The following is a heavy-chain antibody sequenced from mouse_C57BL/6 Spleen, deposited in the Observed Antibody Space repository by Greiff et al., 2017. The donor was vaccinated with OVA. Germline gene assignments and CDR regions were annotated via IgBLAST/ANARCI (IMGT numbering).Heavy chain of an antibody. CDR2: IHPNSGST. Sequence: VQLQQPGAELVKPGASVKLSCKASGYTFTSYWMHWVKQRPGQGLEWIGMIHPNSGSTNYNEKFKSKATLTVDKSSSTAYMQLSSLTSEDSAVYYCARDPTTVVATEAYWGQGTLVTVSA. D-gene: IGHD1-1*01. J-gene: IGHJ3*01. V-gene: IGHV1-64*01. CDR1: GYTFTSYW. CDR3: ARDPTTVVATEAY.